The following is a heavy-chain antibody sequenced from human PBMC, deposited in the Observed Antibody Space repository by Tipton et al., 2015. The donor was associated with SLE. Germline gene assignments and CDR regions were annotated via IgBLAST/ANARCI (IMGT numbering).Heavy chain of an antibody. J-gene: IGHJ4*02. CDR1: GFTFPDYG. Sequence: RSLRLSCAASGFTFPDYGMHWVRQAPGKGLEWVAGIWFDGTFKQYADSVQGRFSISRDNSKKTLYMQMNSLRAEDTAIYYCAREDAEGDHIDYWGQGALVTVSS. CDR2: IWFDGTFK. CDR3: AREDAEGDHIDY. D-gene: IGHD2-21*02. V-gene: IGHV3-33*01.